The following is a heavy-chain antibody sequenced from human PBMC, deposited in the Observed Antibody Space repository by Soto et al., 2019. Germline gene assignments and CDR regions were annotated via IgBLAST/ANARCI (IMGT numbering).Heavy chain of an antibody. CDR2: FYYSEST. D-gene: IGHD2-2*01. CDR3: ARLGGYCSSTSCYGYDCMDV. V-gene: IGHV4-39*01. J-gene: IGHJ6*02. Sequence: QLQLQESGPGLVKPSETLSLTCTVSGGSISSGPYSWGWIRQPPGEGLEWIGTFYYSESTYYNPSLESRVTISVDTCNTHLSLKVSSVTVADTAVYYCARLGGYCSSTSCYGYDCMDVWGQGTTVTVSS. CDR1: GGSISSGPYS.